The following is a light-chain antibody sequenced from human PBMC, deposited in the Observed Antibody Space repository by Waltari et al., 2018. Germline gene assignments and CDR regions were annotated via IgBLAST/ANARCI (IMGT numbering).Light chain of an antibody. Sequence: DIELTQSPSTLSASVRDTVTLTCRASQGLGRWFDWYQQKPGKTPDLLIYKAFILERGVPSRFSGSGSGTEFTLTIAGLQPLDVATYYCQEYDSHWSFGQGTKVEIK. CDR3: QEYDSHWS. V-gene: IGKV1-5*03. CDR1: QGLGRW. J-gene: IGKJ1*01. CDR2: KAF.